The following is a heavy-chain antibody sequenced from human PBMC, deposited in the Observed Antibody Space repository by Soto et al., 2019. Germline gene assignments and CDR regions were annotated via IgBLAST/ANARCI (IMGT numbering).Heavy chain of an antibody. J-gene: IGHJ6*02. V-gene: IGHV3-23*01. Sequence: PGGPLRLSCAASGVTFSSYAMSWVRQAPGKGLEWVSAISGSGGSTYYADSVKGRFTISRDNSKNTLYLQMNSLRAEDTAVYYCATDPLSGYYYYYGMDVWGQGTTVTVSS. CDR1: GVTFSSYA. CDR3: ATDPLSGYYYYYGMDV. CDR2: ISGSGGST.